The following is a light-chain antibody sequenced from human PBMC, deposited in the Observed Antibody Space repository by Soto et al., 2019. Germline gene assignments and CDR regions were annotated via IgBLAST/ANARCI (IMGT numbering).Light chain of an antibody. V-gene: IGKV1-39*01. CDR1: QSIINY. CDR2: AAS. Sequence: DIEMTQSPSSLSASVGDRVPITCRASQSIINYLNWYQHKPGKVPKLLIYAASSLQSGVPTRFSGSGSGTDFTLTISSLQPEDFATYYCQQSYGTPLTFGGGTKVEIK. CDR3: QQSYGTPLT. J-gene: IGKJ4*02.